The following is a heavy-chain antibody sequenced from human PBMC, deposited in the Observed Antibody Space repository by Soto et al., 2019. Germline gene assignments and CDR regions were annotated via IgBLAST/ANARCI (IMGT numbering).Heavy chain of an antibody. CDR3: ATHGLGVSSPPYFDN. Sequence: QLVQSGSEVKKPGSSVKVSCQASGGTFSGYVVTWVRQAPGQGLEWMGEFVPLFGTTNYAQRFSGRITIHAADSTSTAYIELRTLRSDDTAVYYCATHGLGVSSPPYFDNWGQGTLVTVSS. J-gene: IGHJ4*02. CDR2: FVPLFGTT. D-gene: IGHD3-16*01. CDR1: GGTFSGYV. V-gene: IGHV1-69*01.